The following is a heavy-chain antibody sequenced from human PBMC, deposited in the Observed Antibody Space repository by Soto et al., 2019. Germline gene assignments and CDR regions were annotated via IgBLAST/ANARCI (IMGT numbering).Heavy chain of an antibody. CDR3: ARGRNCSGGNCYRTWFDP. CDR2: INHSEST. D-gene: IGHD2-15*01. V-gene: IGHV4-34*01. J-gene: IGHJ5*02. CDR1: GGSFSDYY. Sequence: SETLSLTCAVYGGSFSDYYWSWIRQPPGKGLEWIGEINHSESTNYNPSLKSRVTISVDTSKNQFSLKLSSVTAADTAVYYCARGRNCSGGNCYRTWFDPWGQGTLVTVSS.